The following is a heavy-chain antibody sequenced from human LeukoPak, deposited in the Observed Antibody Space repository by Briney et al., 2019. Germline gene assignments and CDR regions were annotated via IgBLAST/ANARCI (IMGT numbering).Heavy chain of an antibody. CDR3: ANCVVAATRIWFDP. CDR2: ISGSGGST. J-gene: IGHJ5*02. CDR1: GFTFSTYA. Sequence: PGGSLRLSCAAPGFTFSTYAMSWVRQAPGKGLEWVSAISGSGGSTYYADSVKGRFTISRDNSKNTLYLQMNSLRAEDTAVYYCANCVVAATRIWFDPWGQGTLVTVSS. V-gene: IGHV3-23*01. D-gene: IGHD2-15*01.